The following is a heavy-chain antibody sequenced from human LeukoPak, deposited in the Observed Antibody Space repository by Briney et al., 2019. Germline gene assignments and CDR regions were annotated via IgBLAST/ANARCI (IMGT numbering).Heavy chain of an antibody. CDR1: GFTFRTYG. D-gene: IGHD6-25*01. CDR3: ARENLAAAADY. J-gene: IGHJ4*02. Sequence: GGSLRLSCAASGFTFRTYGMHWVRQAPGKGLVWVSRIRGDGSMTNYADSVKGRFTISRDNAKNTLYLQMNSLRLEDTAVYYCARENLAAAADYWGQGTVVTVSS. CDR2: IRGDGSMT. V-gene: IGHV3-74*01.